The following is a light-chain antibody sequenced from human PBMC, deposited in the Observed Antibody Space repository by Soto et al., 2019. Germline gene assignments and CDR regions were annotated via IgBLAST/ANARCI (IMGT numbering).Light chain of an antibody. CDR1: QGISNF. Sequence: DIHITHSPSSLSSSVLYIFTITCLASQGISNFLAWFQQKPGKAPKSLIFAASSLHSGVPSRFSGSGSGTDFTLTISSLQPEDFGTYYCQHYNGYPQTFGQGTRLEIK. CDR2: AAS. V-gene: IGKV1-16*01. CDR3: QHYNGYPQT. J-gene: IGKJ5*01.